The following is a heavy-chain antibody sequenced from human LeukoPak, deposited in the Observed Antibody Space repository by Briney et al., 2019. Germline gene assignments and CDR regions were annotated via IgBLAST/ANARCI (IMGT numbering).Heavy chain of an antibody. CDR2: IRSKANSYAT. D-gene: IGHD3-22*01. CDR3: TRLWEDSSGYYYPYYYYYMDV. V-gene: IGHV3-73*01. CDR1: GFTFSGSA. Sequence: PGKSLRLSCAASGFTFSGSAMHWVRQASGKGLEWVGRIRSKANSYATAYAASVKGRFTISRDDSKNTAYLQMNSLKTEDTAVYYCTRLWEDSSGYYYPYYYYYMDVWGKGTTVTVSS. J-gene: IGHJ6*03.